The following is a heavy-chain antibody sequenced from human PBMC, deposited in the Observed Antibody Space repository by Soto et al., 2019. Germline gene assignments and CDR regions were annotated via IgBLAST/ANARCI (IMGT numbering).Heavy chain of an antibody. Sequence: EVQLLESGGGLVQPGGSLRLSCAASGFTFSNYAISWVRQAPGKGLEWVSTITGSGDSTYYADSVKGRFTISRDNSKNMLYLQMSSLGAEDTAVYYCAKGRGTNYYYHMDVWGKGTTVTVSS. CDR2: ITGSGDST. V-gene: IGHV3-23*01. CDR3: AKGRGTNYYYHMDV. D-gene: IGHD1-26*01. J-gene: IGHJ6*03. CDR1: GFTFSNYA.